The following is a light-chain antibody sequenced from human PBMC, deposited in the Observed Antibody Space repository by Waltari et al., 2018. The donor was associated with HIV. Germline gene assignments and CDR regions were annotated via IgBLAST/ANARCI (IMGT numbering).Light chain of an antibody. CDR2: EVR. CDR3: SSYTSSRVL. J-gene: IGLJ2*01. V-gene: IGLV2-14*01. CDR1: SSDVGGYNY. Sequence: QSALTQPASVSGSPGQSITISCTGTSSDVGGYNYVSWYQQHPGKAPKLMIYEVRNRPSGVSNRFSGSKSDNTASLTISGLQAEDEADYYCSSYTSSRVLFGGGTKLTVL.